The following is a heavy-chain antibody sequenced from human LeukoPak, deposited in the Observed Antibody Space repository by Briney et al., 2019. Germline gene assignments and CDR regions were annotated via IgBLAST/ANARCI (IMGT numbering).Heavy chain of an antibody. D-gene: IGHD3-16*01. CDR1: GFTFRSYS. CDR2: ISSSSTYI. CDR3: ARDLSLGAPGGFDY. Sequence: GGSLRLSCAASGFTFRSYSMNWVRQAPGKGLEWVSTISSSSTYIYYADSVKGRFTISRDNAENSVYLQMDSLRGDDTAVYCARDLSLGAPGGFDYWGQGTLVTVSS. J-gene: IGHJ4*02. V-gene: IGHV3-21*01.